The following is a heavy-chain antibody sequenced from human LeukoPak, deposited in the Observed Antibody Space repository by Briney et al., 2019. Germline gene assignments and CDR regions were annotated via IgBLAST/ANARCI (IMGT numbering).Heavy chain of an antibody. CDR3: ARHTRGYCTSTTCYTYWFDP. Sequence: ASETLSLTCSVSGDSISSDYWSWIRQPPGKGLEWIGYIYISGSTSYNPSLKSRVTMSVDTSKNQFSLRLSSVTAADTAVYYCARHTRGYCTSTTCYTYWFDPWGHGTLVTVSS. D-gene: IGHD2-2*02. J-gene: IGHJ5*02. V-gene: IGHV4-4*09. CDR1: GDSISSDY. CDR2: IYISGST.